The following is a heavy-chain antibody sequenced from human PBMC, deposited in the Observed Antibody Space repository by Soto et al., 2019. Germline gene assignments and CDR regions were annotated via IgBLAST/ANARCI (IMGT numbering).Heavy chain of an antibody. J-gene: IGHJ4*02. CDR3: ARRTISWYYFDY. D-gene: IGHD6-13*01. CDR2: IYYSGST. V-gene: IGHV4-39*01. CDR1: GGSISSSSYY. Sequence: SETLSLTCTVSGGSISSSSYYWGWIRQPPGKGLEWIGSIYYSGSTYYNPSLKSRVTISVDTSKNQFSLKLSSVTAADTAVYYCARRTISWYYFDYWGQGTLVTVSS.